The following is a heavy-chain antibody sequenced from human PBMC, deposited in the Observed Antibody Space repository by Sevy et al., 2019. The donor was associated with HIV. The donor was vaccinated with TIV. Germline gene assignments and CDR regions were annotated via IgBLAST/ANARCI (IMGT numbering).Heavy chain of an antibody. V-gene: IGHV3-7*01. D-gene: IGHD2-21*02. CDR2: IKQDGSEK. CDR1: GFTFSSYW. Sequence: GGCLRLSCAASGFTFSSYWMSWVRQAPGKGLEWVANIKQDGSEKYYVDSVKGRFTISRDNAKNSLYLQMNSLRAEDTAVYYCARAEAGTYCGGDCYPYYFDYWGQGTLVTVSS. J-gene: IGHJ4*02. CDR3: ARAEAGTYCGGDCYPYYFDY.